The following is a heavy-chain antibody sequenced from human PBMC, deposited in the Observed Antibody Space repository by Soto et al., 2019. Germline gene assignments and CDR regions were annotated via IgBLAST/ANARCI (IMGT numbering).Heavy chain of an antibody. V-gene: IGHV3-30-3*01. CDR2: VSSEGGTQ. CDR3: ARVEAPLIHSDHYYYGMDV. CDR1: GFTFSTYA. J-gene: IGHJ6*02. D-gene: IGHD5-18*01. Sequence: QVQLVESGGGVVQPGGSLRLSCAASGFTFSTYAMQWVRQAPGKGLEWVAVVSSEGGTQFYADSVKGRFTISRDNSKDTLYLEMNNLRAEDTAVYYCARVEAPLIHSDHYYYGMDVWDQGTTVTV.